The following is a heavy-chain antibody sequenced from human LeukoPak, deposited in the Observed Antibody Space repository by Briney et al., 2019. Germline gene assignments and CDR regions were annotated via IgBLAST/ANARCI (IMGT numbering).Heavy chain of an antibody. CDR2: IIPILGIA. D-gene: IGHD2-2*01. J-gene: IGHJ4*02. CDR3: ARDRPGVVVPAAIGPRQGFGMDV. CDR1: GGTFSSYA. V-gene: IGHV1-69*04. Sequence: SVKVSCKASGGTFSSYAISWVRQAPGQGLEWMGRIIPILGIANYAQKFQGRVTITADKSTSTAYMELSSLRSEDTAVYYCARDRPGVVVPAAIGPRQGFGMDVWGQGTLVTVSS.